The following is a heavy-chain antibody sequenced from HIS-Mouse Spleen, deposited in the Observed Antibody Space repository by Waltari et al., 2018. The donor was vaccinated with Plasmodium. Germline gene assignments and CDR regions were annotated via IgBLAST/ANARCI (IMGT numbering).Heavy chain of an antibody. J-gene: IGHJ1*01. CDR1: GYTFTGYS. CDR2: INPNSGGT. CDR3: ARVLGYKAAAGTFVEYFQH. Sequence: QVQLVQSGAEVKKPGASVKVSCKASGYTFTGYSMHWVPPAPGKGLEWMGWINPNSGGTNYAQKFQGRVTMTRDTSISTAYMELSRLRSDDTAVYYCARVLGYKAAAGTFVEYFQHWGQGTLVTVSS. V-gene: IGHV1-2*02. D-gene: IGHD6-13*01.